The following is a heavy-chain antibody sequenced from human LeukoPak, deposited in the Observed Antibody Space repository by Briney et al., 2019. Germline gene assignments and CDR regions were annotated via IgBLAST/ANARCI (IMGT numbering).Heavy chain of an antibody. D-gene: IGHD1-26*01. Sequence: GGSLRLSCAASGFTFSSYGMHWVRQAPGKGLEWVSAISGSGGSTYYADSVKGRFTISRDNAKNSLYLQMNSLRDEDTAVYYCASGEWELLDYYGMDVWGQGTTVTVSS. CDR1: GFTFSSYG. CDR2: ISGSGGST. J-gene: IGHJ6*02. V-gene: IGHV3-48*02. CDR3: ASGEWELLDYYGMDV.